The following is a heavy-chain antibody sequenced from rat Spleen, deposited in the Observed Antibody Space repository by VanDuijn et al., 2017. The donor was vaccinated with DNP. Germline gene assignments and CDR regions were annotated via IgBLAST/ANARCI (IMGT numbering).Heavy chain of an antibody. J-gene: IGHJ2*01. Sequence: EVQLVETGGGLVQPGGSLKLSCVASGFTFSNYWMYWIRQAPGKGLEWVASIKTGGGSTYYPDSVKGRFTISRDNAENTVYLQMNSLRSEDTATYYCAKRGEGIDYGGQGVMVTVSS. CDR1: GFTFSNYW. D-gene: IGHD1-11*01. V-gene: IGHV5-58*01. CDR2: IKTGGGST. CDR3: AKRGEGIDY.